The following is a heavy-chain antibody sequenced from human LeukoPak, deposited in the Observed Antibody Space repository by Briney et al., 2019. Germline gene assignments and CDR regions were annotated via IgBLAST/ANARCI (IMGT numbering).Heavy chain of an antibody. D-gene: IGHD1-1*01. V-gene: IGHV4-34*01. CDR1: GESFSGFY. CDR2: INHTGST. J-gene: IGHJ4*02. CDR3: ARRVGQRTTVDY. Sequence: SETLSLTCAVYGESFSGFYWSWIRQSPEKGLEWIGEINHTGSTNCNPSLKNRVTISVDTSKNQFSLKMTSVTAADTAVYYCARRVGQRTTVDYWGQGTLVTVSS.